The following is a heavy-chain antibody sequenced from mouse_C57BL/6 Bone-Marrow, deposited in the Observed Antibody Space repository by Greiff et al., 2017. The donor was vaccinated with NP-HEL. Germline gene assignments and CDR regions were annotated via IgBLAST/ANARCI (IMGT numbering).Heavy chain of an antibody. CDR2: IWSGGST. Sequence: VMLVESGPGLVQPSQSLSITCTVSGFSLTSYGVHWVRQSPGKGLEWLGVIWSGGSTDYNAAFISRLSISKDNSKSQVFFKMNSLQADDTAIYYCAFGSSYHWYFDVWGTGTTVTVSS. CDR1: GFSLTSYG. J-gene: IGHJ1*03. CDR3: AFGSSYHWYFDV. V-gene: IGHV2-2*01. D-gene: IGHD1-1*01.